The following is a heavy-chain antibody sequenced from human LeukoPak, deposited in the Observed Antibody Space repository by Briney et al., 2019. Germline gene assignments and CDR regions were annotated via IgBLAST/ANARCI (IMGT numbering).Heavy chain of an antibody. Sequence: PGGSLRLSCAASGFTFSSYAMHWVRQAPGKGLEYVSAISSNGGITYYANSVKGRFTISRDNSKNTLYLQMGSLRAEDMAVYYCARESAYSSSWYRAFDIWGQGTMVTVSS. CDR1: GFTFSSYA. D-gene: IGHD6-13*01. V-gene: IGHV3-64*01. CDR3: ARESAYSSSWYRAFDI. J-gene: IGHJ3*02. CDR2: ISSNGGIT.